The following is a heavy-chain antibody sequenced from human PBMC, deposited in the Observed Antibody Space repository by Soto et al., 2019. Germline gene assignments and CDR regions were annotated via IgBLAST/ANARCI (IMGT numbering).Heavy chain of an antibody. Sequence: QVQLVQSGAEVKKPGASVKVSCKASGYTFTGYYMHWVRQAPGQGLEWMGWINPNSGGTNYAQKFQDRVSVSRDTSIGTAYMELSRLGSDDTAVYYCARGGYSGSCGGEGVDYWGQGTLVTVSS. CDR3: ARGGYSGSCGGEGVDY. CDR1: GYTFTGYY. V-gene: IGHV1-2*02. D-gene: IGHD1-26*01. J-gene: IGHJ4*02. CDR2: INPNSGGT.